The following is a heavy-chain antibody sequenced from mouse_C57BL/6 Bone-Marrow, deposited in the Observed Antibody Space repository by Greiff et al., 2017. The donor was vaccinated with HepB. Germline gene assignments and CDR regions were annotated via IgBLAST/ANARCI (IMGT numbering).Heavy chain of an antibody. J-gene: IGHJ2*01. Sequence: VQLQQPGAELVMPGASVKLSCKASGYTFTSYWMHWVKQRPGQGLEWIGEIDPSDSYTNYNQKFKGKSTLTVDKSSSTAYMQLSSLTSEDSAVYYCAREGVYYGSSYYFDYWGQGTTLTVSS. CDR3: AREGVYYGSSYYFDY. CDR1: GYTFTSYW. CDR2: IDPSDSYT. V-gene: IGHV1-69*01. D-gene: IGHD1-1*01.